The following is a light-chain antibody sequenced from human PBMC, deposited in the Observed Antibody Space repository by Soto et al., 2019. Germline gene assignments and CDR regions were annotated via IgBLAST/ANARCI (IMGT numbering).Light chain of an antibody. V-gene: IGKV3-20*01. Sequence: EIVMTQSPVTLSVSPGERATLSCRASQSVRSTYLAWYQQKPGQAPRLLIFGVSNRAAGIPARFSGSGSGTEFTLTISRLEPEDFAVYYCQQYGSSPWTFGQGTKVEIK. CDR2: GVS. CDR1: QSVRSTY. CDR3: QQYGSSPWT. J-gene: IGKJ1*01.